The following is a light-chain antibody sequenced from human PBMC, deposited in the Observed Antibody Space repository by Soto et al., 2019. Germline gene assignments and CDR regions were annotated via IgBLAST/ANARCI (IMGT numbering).Light chain of an antibody. J-gene: IGKJ5*01. CDR1: ESVKNNY. CDR3: QQYGRSIT. Sequence: EIVLTQSPGTLSLSPGERATLSCRASESVKNNYLAWFQKKPGQAPRLLIYGASSRATGIPDRFSGSGSGTDFTLTVSRLEPEDFAVYYCQQYGRSITFGQGTRLENK. V-gene: IGKV3-20*01. CDR2: GAS.